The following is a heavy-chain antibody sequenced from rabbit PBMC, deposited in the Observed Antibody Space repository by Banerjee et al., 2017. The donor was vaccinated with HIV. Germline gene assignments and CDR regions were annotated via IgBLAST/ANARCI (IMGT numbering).Heavy chain of an antibody. CDR2: IYTGSGST. J-gene: IGHJ4*01. V-gene: IGHV1S40*01. D-gene: IGHD6-1*01. Sequence: QSLEESGGGLVQPEGSLTLTCTASGFDLSSYYYMCWVRQAPGKGLEWIACIYTGSGSTYYASWAKGRFTISKPSSTTVTLQMTSLTAADTATYFCARNVVGVGGYGYVELWGPGTLVTVS. CDR1: GFDLSSYYY. CDR3: ARNVVGVGGYGYVEL.